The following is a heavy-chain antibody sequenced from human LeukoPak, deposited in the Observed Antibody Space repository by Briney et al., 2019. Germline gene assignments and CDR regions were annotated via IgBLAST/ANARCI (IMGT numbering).Heavy chain of an antibody. CDR1: GFTFTSYW. J-gene: IGHJ4*02. CDR2: INSDRSNT. CDR3: AKSRFIEY. V-gene: IGHV3-74*01. Sequence: PGGSLRLSCPASGFTFTSYWMHWVRQAPGKGLEWVSHINSDRSNTSYADSVKGRFTISTENAKNSLYLQMHSLRAEDTAVYYCAKSRFIEYCGQGTLVTVAS. D-gene: IGHD6-13*01.